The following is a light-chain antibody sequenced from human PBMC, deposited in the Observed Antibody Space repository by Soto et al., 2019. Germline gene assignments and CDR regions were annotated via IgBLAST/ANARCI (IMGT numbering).Light chain of an antibody. Sequence: QSALTQPASVSGSPGQSITISCTGTSSDVGAYDFVSWYQQHPDKAPKLMIYEVSNRPSGVSHRFSGSKSVNTATLTTSGLQAEDEADYYCSSYTTSSTRVFGTGTKVTVL. J-gene: IGLJ1*01. CDR2: EVS. CDR1: SSDVGAYDF. CDR3: SSYTTSSTRV. V-gene: IGLV2-14*03.